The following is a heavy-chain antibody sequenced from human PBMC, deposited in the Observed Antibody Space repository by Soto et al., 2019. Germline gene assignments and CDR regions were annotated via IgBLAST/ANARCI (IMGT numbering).Heavy chain of an antibody. V-gene: IGHV4-31*03. CDR1: GGSISSGGYY. CDR2: IYYSGST. Sequence: SETLSLTCTVSGGSISSGGYYWSWIRQHPGKGLEWIGYIYYSGSTYYNPSLKSRVTISVDTSKNQFSLKLSSVTAADTAVYYCAREVRDCSGGSCSHYYYGMDVWGQGTTVTVSS. J-gene: IGHJ6*02. D-gene: IGHD2-15*01. CDR3: AREVRDCSGGSCSHYYYGMDV.